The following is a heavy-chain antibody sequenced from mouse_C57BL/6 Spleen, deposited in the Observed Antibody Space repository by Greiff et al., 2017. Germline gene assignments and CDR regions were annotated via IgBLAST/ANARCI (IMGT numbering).Heavy chain of an antibody. J-gene: IGHJ1*03. Sequence: EVKLQESGPGLVKPSQSLSLTCSVTGYSITSGYYWNWIRQFPGNKLEWMGYISYDGSNNYNPSLKNRISITRDTSKNQFFLKFNSVTTEDTATYYCARSTAFPYWYFDVWGTGTTVTVSS. CDR1: GYSITSGYY. V-gene: IGHV3-6*01. CDR2: ISYDGSN. CDR3: ARSTAFPYWYFDV. D-gene: IGHD1-2*01.